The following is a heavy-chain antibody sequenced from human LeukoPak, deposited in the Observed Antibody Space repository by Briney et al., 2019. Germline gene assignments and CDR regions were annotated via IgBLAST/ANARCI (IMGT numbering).Heavy chain of an antibody. CDR2: IRYDGKNE. J-gene: IGHJ4*02. D-gene: IGHD6-19*01. CDR1: GFTFISYG. V-gene: IGHV3-30*02. CDR3: AKDNRYYNSGWYATYFDS. Sequence: TGGSLRLSCAVAGFTFISYGMHSARQAPGKGLEWVAFIRYDGKNEYYADSVKDRFTISRDNSKNTLYLQMNSLRAEDTALYYCAKDNRYYNSGWYATYFDSWGQGSLVTVSS.